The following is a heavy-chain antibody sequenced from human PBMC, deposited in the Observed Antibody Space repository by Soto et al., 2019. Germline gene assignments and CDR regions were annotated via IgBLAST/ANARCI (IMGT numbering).Heavy chain of an antibody. J-gene: IGHJ4*02. V-gene: IGHV4-39*01. Sequence: SETLSLTCTVSGGSIDRSNYYWGWIRQPPGKGLEWIGSIYYSGSTYYNPSLKSRVTISVDTSKNQFSLKLSSVTAADTAVYYCASKDYDILTLVYWGQGTLVTVSS. CDR3: ASKDYDILTLVY. CDR1: GGSIDRSNYY. D-gene: IGHD3-9*01. CDR2: IYYSGST.